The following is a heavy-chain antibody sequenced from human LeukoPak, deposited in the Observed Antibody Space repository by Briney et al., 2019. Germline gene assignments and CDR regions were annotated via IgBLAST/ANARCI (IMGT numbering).Heavy chain of an antibody. CDR2: ISTYNGNT. D-gene: IGHD2-21*02. CDR3: ARRCGGDCYAFDN. J-gene: IGHJ4*02. V-gene: IGHV1-18*01. CDR1: GYTFTSYG. Sequence: ASVKVSCNASGYTFTSYGISWVRQAPGQGLEWMGWISTYNGNTNYAQKLQGRVTMTTNTSTSTAYMEVRSLRSDDTAVYYCARRCGGDCYAFDNWGQGTLVTVSS.